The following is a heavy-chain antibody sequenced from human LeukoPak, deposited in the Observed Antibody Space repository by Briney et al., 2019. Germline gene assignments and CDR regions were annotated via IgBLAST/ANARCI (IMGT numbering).Heavy chain of an antibody. D-gene: IGHD3-10*01. CDR2: IYYSGST. J-gene: IGHJ4*02. CDR3: ARHSGSGSYHSPFGN. CDR1: GGSISSSSYY. V-gene: IGHV4-39*01. Sequence: SETLSLTCTVSGGSISSSSYYWVWIRQPPGKGLEWIGSIYYSGSTYYNPSLKSRVTISVDTSKNQFSLELTSVTAADTAVYFCARHSGSGSYHSPFGNWSQGTLVTVSS.